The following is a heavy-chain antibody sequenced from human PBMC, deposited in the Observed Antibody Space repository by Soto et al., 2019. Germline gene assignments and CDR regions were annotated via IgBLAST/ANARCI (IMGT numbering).Heavy chain of an antibody. CDR1: GYTFTSYD. D-gene: IGHD6-19*01. V-gene: IGHV1-8*01. J-gene: IGHJ5*02. CDR3: ARGRIIVAGGFDP. CDR2: RNPSTGNT. Sequence: QVQLVQSGAEVKKPGASVKVSCKASGYTFTSYDIIWVRQAPGQGLERMGWRNPSTGNTDSAEKFQGRLTMTRNTSISTVYMELSSLSFEDTAVYYWARGRIIVAGGFDPWGQGTLVTVSS.